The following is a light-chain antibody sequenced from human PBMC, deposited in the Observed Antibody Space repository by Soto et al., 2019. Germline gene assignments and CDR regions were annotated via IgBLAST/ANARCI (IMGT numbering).Light chain of an antibody. CDR3: STHTTSGALQV. CDR1: ISDFVVYNY. Sequence: QSVLTQPASVSGSPGQSITISCTGTISDFVVYNYVSWYQQLPGKAPKLMIYGVSNRPSGVSNRFSGSKSGNTASLTISGLQADDEADYYCSTHTTSGALQVFGTGTKRTVL. J-gene: IGLJ1*01. CDR2: GVS. V-gene: IGLV2-14*01.